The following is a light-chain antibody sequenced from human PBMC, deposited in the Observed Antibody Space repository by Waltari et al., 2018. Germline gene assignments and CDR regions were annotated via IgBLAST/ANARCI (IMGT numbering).Light chain of an antibody. J-gene: IGKJ2*01. V-gene: IGKV1-39*01. CDR3: QQSFSAPPMYT. Sequence: IQMTQSPSSLSASVGDGVIITCRASQSMSNYLNWYQQKPGKAPNLLIYAASTLQSGFPSRFSGSGSGTDFTLTISSLQPEDFATYYCQQSFSAPPMYTFGQGTKLEMK. CDR2: AAS. CDR1: QSMSNY.